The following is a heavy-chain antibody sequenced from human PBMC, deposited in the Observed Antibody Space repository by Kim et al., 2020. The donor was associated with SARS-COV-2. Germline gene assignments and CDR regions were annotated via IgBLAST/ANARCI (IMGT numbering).Heavy chain of an antibody. V-gene: IGHV4-59*08. CDR3: ARQRRDGYNQIDY. D-gene: IGHD5-12*01. Sequence: PPLKSRVTISVDTSKNQFSLKLSSVTAADTAVYYCARQRRDGYNQIDYWGQGTLVTVSS. J-gene: IGHJ4*02.